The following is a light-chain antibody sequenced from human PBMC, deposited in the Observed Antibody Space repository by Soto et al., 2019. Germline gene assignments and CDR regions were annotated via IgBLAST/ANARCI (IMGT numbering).Light chain of an antibody. Sequence: DIQMTQSPSSLSASVGDRVTITCRASQSISSYLNWYQQKPGKAPKLLIYAASSLQSGVPSRFSGSGSGTDFTLTISSLQPEDFATYYCQQSYSTLTWTFGQGXK. CDR3: QQSYSTLTWT. J-gene: IGKJ1*01. CDR2: AAS. V-gene: IGKV1-39*01. CDR1: QSISSY.